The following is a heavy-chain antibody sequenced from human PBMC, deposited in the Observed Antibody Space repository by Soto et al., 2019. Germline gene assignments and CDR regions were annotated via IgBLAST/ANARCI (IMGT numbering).Heavy chain of an antibody. Sequence: QVQLMQSGTEVKKPGASVTVSCKASGYTSADFGISWVRQAPGQGLEWMGGVSGNNGASNPAPKVQGRITMTLDTSTGVSYMALRSLRYDDTAIYYCVRDQKYFRVNGNWFDSWGQGTLVSVSS. J-gene: IGHJ5*01. CDR2: VSGNNGAS. CDR1: GYTSADFG. D-gene: IGHD2-2*01. CDR3: VRDQKYFRVNGNWFDS. V-gene: IGHV1-18*04.